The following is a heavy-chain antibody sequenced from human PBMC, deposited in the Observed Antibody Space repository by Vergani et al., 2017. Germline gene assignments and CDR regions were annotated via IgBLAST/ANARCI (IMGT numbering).Heavy chain of an antibody. J-gene: IGHJ5*02. Sequence: EVQLVEYGGGLVQPGGSLRLSCAASGFTFSSYSMNWVRQAPGKGLEWVSYISSSSSTIYYADSVKGRFTISRDNAKNSLYLQMNSLRDEDTAVYYCARARDDYVWGSYRYGWFDPWGQGTLVTVSS. V-gene: IGHV3-48*02. CDR1: GFTFSSYS. CDR2: ISSSSSTI. CDR3: ARARDDYVWGSYRYGWFDP. D-gene: IGHD3-16*02.